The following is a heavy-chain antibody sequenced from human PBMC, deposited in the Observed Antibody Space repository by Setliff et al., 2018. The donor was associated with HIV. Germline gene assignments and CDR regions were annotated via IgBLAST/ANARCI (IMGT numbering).Heavy chain of an antibody. CDR1: GGSISGYY. CDR3: ARGRSRYYYDGSGYYVDY. Sequence: PSETLSLTCTVSGGSISGYYWSWIRQPPGKGLGWIGYIYYRGSTDYNPSLKSRVTISIDTSKNQFSLKLSSVTAADTAVYYCARGRSRYYYDGSGYYVDYWGQGTLVTVSS. D-gene: IGHD3-22*01. V-gene: IGHV4-59*01. CDR2: IYYRGST. J-gene: IGHJ4*02.